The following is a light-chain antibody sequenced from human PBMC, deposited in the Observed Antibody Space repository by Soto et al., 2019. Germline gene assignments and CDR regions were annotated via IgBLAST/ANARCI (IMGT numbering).Light chain of an antibody. CDR1: SSHVGGYKY. Sequence: QPVLTQPPSAPGSPGQSVTISCTGTSSHVGGYKYVSWYQQYPGKAPKLMIYAVNKRPSGVPDRFSGSKSGNTASLTVSRLQAEDEADYYCSSYAGSNNYVFGTGTKVTV. CDR2: AVN. J-gene: IGLJ1*01. CDR3: SSYAGSNNYV. V-gene: IGLV2-8*01.